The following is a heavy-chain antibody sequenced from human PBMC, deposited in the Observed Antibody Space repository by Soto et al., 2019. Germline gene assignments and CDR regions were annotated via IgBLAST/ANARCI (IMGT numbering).Heavy chain of an antibody. CDR1: GFTFSNAW. Sequence: EVQLVESGGGLVKPGGSLRLSCAASGFTFSNAWMSWVRQAPGKGLEWVGRIKSKTDGGTTDYAAPVKGRFTISRDDSKNTLYLQMNSLKTEDTAVYYCTTGLERLSYYYYYGMDVWGQGTTVTVSS. V-gene: IGHV3-15*01. D-gene: IGHD3-16*01. CDR3: TTGLERLSYYYYYGMDV. J-gene: IGHJ6*02. CDR2: IKSKTDGGTT.